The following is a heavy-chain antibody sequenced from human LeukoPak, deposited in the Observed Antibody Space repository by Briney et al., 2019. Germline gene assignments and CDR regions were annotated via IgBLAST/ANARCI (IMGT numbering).Heavy chain of an antibody. V-gene: IGHV1-8*01. J-gene: IGHJ6*02. CDR2: MNPNSGNT. D-gene: IGHD5-18*01. CDR1: GYTFTSYD. Sequence: SVKVSCKASGYTFTSYDINWVRQATGQGLEWMGWMNPNSGNTGYAQKFQGRVTMTRNTSISTAYMELSSLRSEDTAVYYCNTRRIGYSYGYGMDVWGQGTTVTVSS. CDR3: NTRRIGYSYGYGMDV.